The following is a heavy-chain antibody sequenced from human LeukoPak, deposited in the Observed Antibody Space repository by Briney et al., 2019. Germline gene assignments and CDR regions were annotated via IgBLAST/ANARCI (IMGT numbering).Heavy chain of an antibody. D-gene: IGHD1-26*01. J-gene: IGHJ5*02. Sequence: SETLSLTCTISGGSISSYDWSWIRQPAGKGLEWIGRIYTSGSTNYNPALKRRLTISLDTSKKQFSLKLSSVTAADTAVYYCAKGGRKWFDPWGQGTLVTVSS. CDR2: IYTSGST. CDR1: GGSISSYD. CDR3: AKGGRKWFDP. V-gene: IGHV4-4*07.